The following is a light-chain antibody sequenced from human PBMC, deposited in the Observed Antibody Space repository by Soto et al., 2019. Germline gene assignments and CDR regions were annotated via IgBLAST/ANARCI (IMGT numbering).Light chain of an antibody. CDR1: DSNIGTGTNP. CDR2: YDH. Sequence: QSVLTQPPSVSRGPRQRVTISCSGSDSNIGTGTNPVNWYQQLPGKAPKLLIYYDHLLPSGVSDRFSGSKSGTSASLAISGLQSEDEAHYYCSAWDDNLNGWVFGGGTKVTVL. J-gene: IGLJ3*02. V-gene: IGLV1-36*01. CDR3: SAWDDNLNGWV.